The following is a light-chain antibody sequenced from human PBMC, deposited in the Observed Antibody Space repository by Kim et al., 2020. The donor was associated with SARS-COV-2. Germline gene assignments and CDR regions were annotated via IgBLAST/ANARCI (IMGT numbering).Light chain of an antibody. Sequence: VALGQTARITCGGSNSGSKNVHWYQQKPGQAPVLVIYRDNNRPSGIPERFSGSNSGNTATLTISRAQAGDEADYYCQMWDSSTARLFGGGTQLTVL. CDR2: RDN. V-gene: IGLV3-9*01. CDR3: QMWDSSTARL. CDR1: NSGSKN. J-gene: IGLJ2*01.